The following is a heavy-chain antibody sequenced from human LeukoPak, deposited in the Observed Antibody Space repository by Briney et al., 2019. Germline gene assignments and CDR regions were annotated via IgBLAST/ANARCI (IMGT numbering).Heavy chain of an antibody. J-gene: IGHJ5*02. CDR3: ATLTGYSSESWFDP. V-gene: IGHV4-59*01. Sequence: GSLRLSCAASGFTFSGSAMHWVRQASGKGLEWVGYIYYTGSTNYNPSLKSRVTISVDTSKNQFSLKLSSVTAADTAVYYCATLTGYSSESWFDPWGQGILVTVSS. CDR1: GFTFSGSA. D-gene: IGHD3-9*01. CDR2: IYYTGST.